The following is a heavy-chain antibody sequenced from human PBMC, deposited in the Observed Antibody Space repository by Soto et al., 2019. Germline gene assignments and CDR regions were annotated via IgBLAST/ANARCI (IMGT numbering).Heavy chain of an antibody. D-gene: IGHD1-26*01. CDR3: AMHGGQRMQPGYYYAPMDI. J-gene: IGHJ3*02. Sequence: PSETLSLTCSVSGGSISSSSYFWGWIRQPPGKGLEWIGSIYYSGRTYYNPSLQSRVTISVDTSKNQFSLKLSSVTDADTAVYYGAMHGGQRMQPGYYYAPMDIWGQGTMVT. CDR2: IYYSGRT. V-gene: IGHV4-39*01. CDR1: GGSISSSSYF.